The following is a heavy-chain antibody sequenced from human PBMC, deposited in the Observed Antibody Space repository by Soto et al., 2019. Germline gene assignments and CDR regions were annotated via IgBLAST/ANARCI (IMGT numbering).Heavy chain of an antibody. Sequence: SETRSLTCTVSGGSISSSSYYWGWIRQPPGKGLEWIGSIYYSGSTYYNPSLKSRVTISVDTSKNQFSLKLSSVTAADTAVYYCARLSMVRGAPFDYWGQGTLVTVSS. CDR1: GGSISSSSYY. J-gene: IGHJ4*02. V-gene: IGHV4-39*01. CDR2: IYYSGST. D-gene: IGHD3-10*01. CDR3: ARLSMVRGAPFDY.